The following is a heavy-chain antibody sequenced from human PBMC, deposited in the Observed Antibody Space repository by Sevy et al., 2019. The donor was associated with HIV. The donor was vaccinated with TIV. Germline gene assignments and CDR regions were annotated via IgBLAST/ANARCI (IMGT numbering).Heavy chain of an antibody. V-gene: IGHV1-18*01. CDR3: ARDARFTLVRGDIKDFYAMDV. CDR1: GYTFTSYG. J-gene: IGHJ6*02. CDR2: ISPYDGNR. D-gene: IGHD3-10*01. Sequence: ASVKVSCKASGYTFTSYGISWVRQAPGQGLEWLGWISPYDGNRNHIQKLQGRVTMTTDTSMNTAYMELRSLRSDDTAVYYCARDARFTLVRGDIKDFYAMDVWGQGTTVTVSS.